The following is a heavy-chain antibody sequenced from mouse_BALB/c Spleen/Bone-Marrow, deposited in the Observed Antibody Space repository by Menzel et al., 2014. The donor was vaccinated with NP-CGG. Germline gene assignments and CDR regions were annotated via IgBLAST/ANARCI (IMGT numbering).Heavy chain of an antibody. CDR1: GYTFTNSW. D-gene: IGHD2-14*01. CDR2: IHPNSGNA. J-gene: IGHJ2*01. CDR3: ARHHRYAYYFDY. V-gene: IGHV1S130*01. Sequence: VQLQQSGSVLVRPGASVNLSCKASGYTFTNSWMHWAKQRPGQGLEWIGEIHPNSGNANYNEKFKGKATLTVDTSSSTAYVDLSSLTSEDSAVYYCARHHRYAYYFDYWGQGTTLPVSS.